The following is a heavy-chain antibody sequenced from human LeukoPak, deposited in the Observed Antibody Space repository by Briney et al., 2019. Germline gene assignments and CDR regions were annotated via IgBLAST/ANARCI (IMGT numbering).Heavy chain of an antibody. V-gene: IGHV5-51*01. J-gene: IGHJ4*02. CDR1: GDNFTSYW. Sequence: GESLKISCKGSGDNFTSYWIGWVRQMPGKGLEWMGIIYPGDSDTRYSPSFQGQVTISADKSISTAYLQWSSLKASDTAMYYCARPSYCSGGSCNRFDYWGQGTLVTVSS. CDR2: IYPGDSDT. D-gene: IGHD2-15*01. CDR3: ARPSYCSGGSCNRFDY.